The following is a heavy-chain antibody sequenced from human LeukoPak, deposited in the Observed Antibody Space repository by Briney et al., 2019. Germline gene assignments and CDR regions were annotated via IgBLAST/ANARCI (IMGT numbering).Heavy chain of an antibody. V-gene: IGHV1-69*13. Sequence: ASVKVSCKASGYTFTSYDINWVRQAPGQGLEWMGGIIPIFGTANYAQKFQGRVTITADESTSTAYMELSGLRSEDTAVYYCARRITIFGPDDYWGQGTLVTVSS. D-gene: IGHD3-3*01. CDR3: ARRITIFGPDDY. J-gene: IGHJ4*02. CDR2: IIPIFGTA. CDR1: GYTFTSYD.